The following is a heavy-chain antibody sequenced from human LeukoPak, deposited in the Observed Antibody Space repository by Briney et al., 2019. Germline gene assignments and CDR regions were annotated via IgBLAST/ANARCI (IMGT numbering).Heavy chain of an antibody. Sequence: SETLSLTCAVSGYSISSGYYWGWIRQPPGKGLEWIGIIYHSGSTYYNPSLKSRVTISVDNSKNQLSLKLSSVTAADHAVYYCARDRTYYYGSGSYYAFDIWGQGTMVTVSS. CDR1: GYSISSGYY. CDR2: IYHSGST. CDR3: ARDRTYYYGSGSYYAFDI. V-gene: IGHV4-38-2*02. D-gene: IGHD3-10*01. J-gene: IGHJ3*02.